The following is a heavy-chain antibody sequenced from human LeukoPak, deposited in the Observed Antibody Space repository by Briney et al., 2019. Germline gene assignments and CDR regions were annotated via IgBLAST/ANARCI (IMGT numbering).Heavy chain of an antibody. Sequence: ASVKVSCKASGGTFSSYAISWVRQAPGQGLEWMGGIIPIFGTANYAQKFQGRVTITTDESTSTASMELSSLRSEDTAVYYCASSRGGNIVVVPAAIPATFDYWGQGTLVTVSS. V-gene: IGHV1-69*05. CDR1: GGTFSSYA. CDR3: ASSRGGNIVVVPAAIPATFDY. CDR2: IIPIFGTA. J-gene: IGHJ4*02. D-gene: IGHD2-2*02.